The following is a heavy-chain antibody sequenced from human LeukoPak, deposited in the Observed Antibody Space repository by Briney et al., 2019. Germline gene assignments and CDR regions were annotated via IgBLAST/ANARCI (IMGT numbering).Heavy chain of an antibody. D-gene: IGHD3-22*01. Sequence: SETLSLTCTVSGGSISSSSYYWGWIRQPPGKGLEWIGSIYYSGSTYYNQSPKSRVTISVDTSKNQFSLKLSSVTAADTAVYYCARVVRYYDSSGPHAFDIWGQGTMVTVSS. J-gene: IGHJ3*02. CDR3: ARVVRYYDSSGPHAFDI. CDR2: IYYSGST. V-gene: IGHV4-39*07. CDR1: GGSISSSSYY.